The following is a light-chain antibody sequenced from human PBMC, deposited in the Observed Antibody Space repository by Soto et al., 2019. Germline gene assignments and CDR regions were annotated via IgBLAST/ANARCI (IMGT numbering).Light chain of an antibody. CDR1: QDISNY. CDR2: DAS. Sequence: DIQMTQSPSSLSASVGDRVTITCQASQDISNYLNWYQQKPGKAPTLLIYDASNLETGVPSRFSGSGSGTDFTFTISSLQPEDIATYYCQQYDNLRPTFGQGTKLEIK. J-gene: IGKJ2*01. V-gene: IGKV1-33*01. CDR3: QQYDNLRPT.